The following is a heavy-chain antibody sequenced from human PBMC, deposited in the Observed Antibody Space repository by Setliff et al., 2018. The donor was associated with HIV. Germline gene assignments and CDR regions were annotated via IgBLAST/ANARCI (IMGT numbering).Heavy chain of an antibody. CDR3: ARESPSSSWFYFDF. D-gene: IGHD6-13*01. V-gene: IGHV4-34*01. J-gene: IGHJ4*02. CDR1: GGSFSDYY. CDR2: LNHRGST. Sequence: SETLSLTCAAYGGSFSDYYWTWIRQSPGKGLEWIGELNHRGSTNYNPSLKSRVTVSVDTSTNQFSLKLGYVTAADTAVYYCARESPSSSWFYFDFWGQGTLVTVSS.